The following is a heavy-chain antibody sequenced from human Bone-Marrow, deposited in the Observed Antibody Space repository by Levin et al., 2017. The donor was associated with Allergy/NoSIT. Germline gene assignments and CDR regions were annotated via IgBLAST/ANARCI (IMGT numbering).Heavy chain of an antibody. CDR3: AKDIKRQWELGRFDP. J-gene: IGHJ5*02. Sequence: SCAASGFTFDDYAMHWVRQAPGKGLEWVSGISWNSGSIGYADSVKGRFTISRDNAKNSLYLQMNSLRAEDTALYYCAKDIKRQWELGRFDPWGQGTLVTVSS. V-gene: IGHV3-9*01. D-gene: IGHD1-26*01. CDR2: ISWNSGSI. CDR1: GFTFDDYA.